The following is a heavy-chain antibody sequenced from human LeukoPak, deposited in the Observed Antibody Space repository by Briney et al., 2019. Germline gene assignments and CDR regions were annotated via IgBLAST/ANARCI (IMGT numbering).Heavy chain of an antibody. CDR1: GASLSNYY. V-gene: IGHV4-59*08. CDR3: ARHHDGGPKLRLDF. D-gene: IGHD2-15*01. J-gene: IGHJ4*02. Sequence: KPSETLSLTCRVSGASLSNYYWSWIRQSPRKGLEWIGFFHYSGSTNYNPSLNSRVTTSIDTSMNQLSLTLVSVTAADTAVYFCARHHDGGPKLRLDFWGLGVLVTVSS. CDR2: FHYSGST.